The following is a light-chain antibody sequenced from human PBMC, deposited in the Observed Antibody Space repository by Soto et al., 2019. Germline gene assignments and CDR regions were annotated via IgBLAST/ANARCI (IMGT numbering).Light chain of an antibody. V-gene: IGLV2-8*01. Sequence: QSALTQPPSASGSPGQSVTISCAGTSSDVGSYIFVSWYQHHPGKAPKLLIYEITKRPPGVSDRFSGSKSGNTASLTVYGLQVEDEADYYCSLYAGGNNVIFGGGTKLTVL. CDR2: EIT. J-gene: IGLJ2*01. CDR3: SLYAGGNNVI. CDR1: SSDVGSYIF.